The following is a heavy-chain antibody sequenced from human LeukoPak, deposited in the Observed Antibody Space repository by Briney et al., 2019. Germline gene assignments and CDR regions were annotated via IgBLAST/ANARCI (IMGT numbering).Heavy chain of an antibody. J-gene: IGHJ3*02. CDR3: ARETTSIDAFDT. Sequence: GGSLRLSCAASGFTFNSYGMHWVRQAPGKGLEWVAVMWYDGSNKYYADSVKGRFTISRDDSKNTLYLQMNSLRAEDTAMYYCARETTSIDAFDTWGQGTMVTVSS. CDR2: MWYDGSNK. CDR1: GFTFNSYG. D-gene: IGHD1-1*01. V-gene: IGHV3-33*01.